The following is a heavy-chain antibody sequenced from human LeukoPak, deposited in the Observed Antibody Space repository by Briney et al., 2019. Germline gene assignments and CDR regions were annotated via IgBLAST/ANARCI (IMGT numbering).Heavy chain of an antibody. Sequence: ASVKVSCKASGYTFTSYAMHWVRQAPGQRLEWMGWINPGNGNTKYSQKFQGRVTITRDTSASTAYMELSSLRSEDTAVYYCAGKAGSGSYYYYGSMDVWGQGTMVTVSS. CDR2: INPGNGNT. V-gene: IGHV1-3*01. D-gene: IGHD3-10*01. CDR1: GYTFTSYA. CDR3: AGKAGSGSYYYYGSMDV. J-gene: IGHJ3*01.